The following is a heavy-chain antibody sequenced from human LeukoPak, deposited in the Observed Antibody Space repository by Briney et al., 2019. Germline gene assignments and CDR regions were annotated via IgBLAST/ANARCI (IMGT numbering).Heavy chain of an antibody. CDR1: EYTFTNYA. CDR2: INPGNGDT. J-gene: IGHJ6*02. V-gene: IGHV1-3*01. CDR3: ARERWHCRVNCYSVYYYALDV. D-gene: IGHD2-15*01. Sequence: PGASVKVSCKGSEYTFTNYAVHWVRQAPGQRLEWLGWINPGNGDTKYSQNFQGRVTVTSDTSAATAYVELNSLTSEDTAVYYCARERWHCRVNCYSVYYYALDVWGQGTTVTVSS.